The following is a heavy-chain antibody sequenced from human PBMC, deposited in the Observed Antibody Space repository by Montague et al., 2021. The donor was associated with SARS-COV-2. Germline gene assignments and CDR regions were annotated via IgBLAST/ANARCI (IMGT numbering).Heavy chain of an antibody. CDR1: EFAFSTYA. Sequence: SLRLSCAASEFAFSTYAMHWVRQAPGKGLEWVAVISYDGSDKYYADSVKGRFTISRDNSKNTLYLQMNSLRVEDSAVFYCARSSGYCGGDCNSGVDYWGQGTLVTV. CDR2: ISYDGSDK. J-gene: IGHJ4*02. D-gene: IGHD2-21*02. CDR3: ARSSGYCGGDCNSGVDY. V-gene: IGHV3-30*04.